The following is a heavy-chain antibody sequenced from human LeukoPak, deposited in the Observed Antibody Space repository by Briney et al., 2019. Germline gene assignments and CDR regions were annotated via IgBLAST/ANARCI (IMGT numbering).Heavy chain of an antibody. Sequence: SETLSLTCAVYGGSFSGYYWSWIRQFPGKGRGWVGEINHSGYTNYNPSLKSRVTISVDTSKNQFSLKLSSVTAADTAVYYCARWRYSSGWSPGQLLAFDIWGQGTMVTVSS. CDR1: GGSFSGYY. CDR3: ARWRYSSGWSPGQLLAFDI. J-gene: IGHJ3*02. D-gene: IGHD6-19*01. CDR2: INHSGYT. V-gene: IGHV4-34*01.